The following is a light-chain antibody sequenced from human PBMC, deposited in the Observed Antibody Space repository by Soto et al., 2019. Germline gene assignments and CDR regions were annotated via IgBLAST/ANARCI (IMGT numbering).Light chain of an antibody. J-gene: IGKJ4*01. CDR1: QSINNN. V-gene: IGKV3-15*01. CDR3: QHYNNWPPLT. Sequence: EIVMTQSPATLSVSPGERATLSCRASQSINNNLAWYQQKPGQAPRLLIYGASIRATGIPARFSGSGSGTEFTLTISSLQYEDFAVYYCQHYNNWPPLTFGGGTKVEIK. CDR2: GAS.